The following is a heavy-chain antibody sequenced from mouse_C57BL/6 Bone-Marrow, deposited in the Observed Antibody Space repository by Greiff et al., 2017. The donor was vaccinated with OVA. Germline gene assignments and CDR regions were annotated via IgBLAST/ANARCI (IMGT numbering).Heavy chain of an antibody. Sequence: VHVKQSGPELVKPGASVKIPCKASGYTFTDYNMDWVKQSHGKSLEWIGDINPNNGGTIYNQKFKGKATLTVDKSSSTAYMELRSLTSEDTAVYYCARKDYGSSYGRFDYWGQGTTLTVSS. CDR2: INPNNGGT. D-gene: IGHD1-1*01. V-gene: IGHV1-18*01. CDR3: ARKDYGSSYGRFDY. CDR1: GYTFTDYN. J-gene: IGHJ2*01.